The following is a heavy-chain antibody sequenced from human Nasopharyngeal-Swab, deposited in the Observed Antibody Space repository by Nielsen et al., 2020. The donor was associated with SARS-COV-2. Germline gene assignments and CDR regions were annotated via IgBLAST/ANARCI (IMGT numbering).Heavy chain of an antibody. V-gene: IGHV3-30*03. D-gene: IGHD3/OR15-3a*01. CDR3: AIGLGPYYYYGMDV. CDR2: IPYDGSNK. J-gene: IGHJ6*02. Sequence: WIRQPPGKGLEWVAVIPYDGSNKYYANSVKGRYTISRDNSKNTLYLQMNSLRAEDTAVYYCAIGLGPYYYYGMDVWGQGTTVTSP.